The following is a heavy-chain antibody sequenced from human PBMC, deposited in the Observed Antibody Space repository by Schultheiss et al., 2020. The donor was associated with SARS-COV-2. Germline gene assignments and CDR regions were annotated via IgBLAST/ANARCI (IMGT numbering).Heavy chain of an antibody. Sequence: ASVKVSCKASGYTFIGYYLHWVRQATGQGLEWMGWMNPNSGNTGYAQKFQGIVTMTRNTSISTAYMELSSLRSEDTAVYYCASDAKGTTQYAFDMWGLGTMVTVSS. J-gene: IGHJ3*02. CDR2: MNPNSGNT. D-gene: IGHD1-1*01. V-gene: IGHV1-8*02. CDR3: ASDAKGTTQYAFDM. CDR1: GYTFIGYY.